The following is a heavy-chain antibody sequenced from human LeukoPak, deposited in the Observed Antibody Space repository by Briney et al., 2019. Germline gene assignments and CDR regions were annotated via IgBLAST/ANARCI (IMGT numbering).Heavy chain of an antibody. V-gene: IGHV4-59*08. D-gene: IGHD3-16*01. Sequence: SETLSLTCTVSGGSISGPNWSWVRQPPGKGLNWIGYIYYSGSAYYNPSLKSRVTISVDTSKNQFSLKLSSVTAADTAVYYCARCVGDNWFDPWGQGTLVTVSS. J-gene: IGHJ5*02. CDR2: IYYSGSA. CDR1: GGSISGPN. CDR3: ARCVGDNWFDP.